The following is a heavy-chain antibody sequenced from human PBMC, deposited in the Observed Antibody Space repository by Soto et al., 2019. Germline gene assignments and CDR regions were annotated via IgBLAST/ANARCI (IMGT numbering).Heavy chain of an antibody. CDR3: ARDTEVVPAAISGLGWFDP. D-gene: IGHD2-2*02. CDR1: GGTFSSYA. V-gene: IGHV1-69*06. CDR2: IIPIFGTA. J-gene: IGHJ5*02. Sequence: VQLVQSGAEVKKPGSSVKVSCKASGGTFSSYAISWVRQAPGQGLEWMGGIIPIFGTANYAQKFQGRVTITADKSTSTAYMELSSLRSEDTAVYYCARDTEVVPAAISGLGWFDPWGQGTLVTVSS.